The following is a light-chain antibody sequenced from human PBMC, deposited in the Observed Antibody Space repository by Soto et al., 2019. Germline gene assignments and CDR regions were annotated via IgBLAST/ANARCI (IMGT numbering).Light chain of an antibody. V-gene: IGKV1-5*03. CDR1: QTISNW. CDR2: KAS. Sequence: DIQMTQSPSTLSASLGDRVTITCRASQTISNWLAWYQQKPGKAPKLLIYKASSLESGVPSRLSGSGSGTEFTLTISSLQPDDFATYYCQQYNSYSTFGQGTKVDIK. CDR3: QQYNSYST. J-gene: IGKJ1*01.